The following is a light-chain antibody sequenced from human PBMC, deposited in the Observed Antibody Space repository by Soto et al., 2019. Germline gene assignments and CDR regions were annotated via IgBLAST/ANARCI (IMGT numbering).Light chain of an antibody. CDR3: SSYTTSSTLVV. CDR2: EVS. Sequence: QSALTQPASVSGSPGQSITISCTGTSSDVGGYNYVSWYQQHPGKAPKLMISEVSNRPSGFSNRFSGSRSGNTASLTISGLHAEDEDDYYCSSYTTSSTLVVFGGGTKLTVL. CDR1: SSDVGGYNY. J-gene: IGLJ2*01. V-gene: IGLV2-14*01.